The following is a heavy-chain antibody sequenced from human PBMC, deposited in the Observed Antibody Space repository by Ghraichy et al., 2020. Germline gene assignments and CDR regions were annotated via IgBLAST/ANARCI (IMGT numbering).Heavy chain of an antibody. CDR2: IYWNDEK. D-gene: IGHD1-1*01. V-gene: IGHV2-5*01. CDR1: GFSISSSGAG. Sequence: SGPTLVKPTQTLTLTCTFSGFSISSSGAGVGWIRQTPGKALEWLGTIYWNDEKRYSPPLRSRLTITKATSKNQVVLTMTNMDPMDTGTYYCAHRISLLEFDFWGQGSRVTVSS. CDR3: AHRISLLEFDF. J-gene: IGHJ4*02.